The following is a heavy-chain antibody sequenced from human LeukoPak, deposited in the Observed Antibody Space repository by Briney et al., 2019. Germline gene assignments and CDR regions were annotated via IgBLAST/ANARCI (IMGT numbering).Heavy chain of an antibody. D-gene: IGHD3-22*01. CDR1: GFTFSSSW. Sequence: GGSLRLSCAASGFTFSSSWMHWVCQAPEKGLEWVADIKCDGSEKYYVDSVKGRLTISRDNAKNSLYLQVNSLRAEDMTVYYCVRGVTITMIVVPYPSITPGDYWGQGTLVSVSS. CDR2: IKCDGSEK. J-gene: IGHJ4*02. V-gene: IGHV3-52*01. CDR3: VRGVTITMIVVPYPSITPGDY.